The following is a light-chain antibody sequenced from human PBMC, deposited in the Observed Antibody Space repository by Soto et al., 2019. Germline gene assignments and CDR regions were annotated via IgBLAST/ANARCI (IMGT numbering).Light chain of an antibody. V-gene: IGKV3-15*01. CDR3: QQYNNWPPV. CDR1: QGVSSN. CDR2: GAS. J-gene: IGKJ5*01. Sequence: EIVMTQSPATLSVSPGGRATLSCRASQGVSSNLAWYQQKPGQAPRLLIYGASTRATGIPARFSGSGSGTEFTLTISSLQSEDFAVYYCQQYNNWPPVFGQGTRLEIK.